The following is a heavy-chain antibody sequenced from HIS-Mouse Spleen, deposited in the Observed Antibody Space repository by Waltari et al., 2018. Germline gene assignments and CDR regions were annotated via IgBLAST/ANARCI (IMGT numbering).Heavy chain of an antibody. V-gene: IGHV3-7*01. J-gene: IGHJ2*01. CDR2: IRKEGSEK. Sequence: EVQLVESGGGLVQPGGSLRLSGAASGFTCCIHWMSWVGQAPGKGLEWVANIRKEGSEKDYVESVKGRFTISRDNAKNSLYLKMNSLRAEDTAVYYCARDLGGGLWYFDLWGRGTLVTVSS. D-gene: IGHD3-16*01. CDR1: GFTCCIHW. CDR3: ARDLGGGLWYFDL.